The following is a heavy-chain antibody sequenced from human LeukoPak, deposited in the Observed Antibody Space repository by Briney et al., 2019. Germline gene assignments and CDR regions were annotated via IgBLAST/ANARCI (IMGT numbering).Heavy chain of an antibody. Sequence: TGGSLRLSCAASGFTFSSYAMSWVRQAPGKGLEWVSAISGSGGSTYYADSVKGRFTISRDNSKNTLYLQMNSLRAEDTAVYYCAKEGPVLLWFGDPPTGFDYWGQGTLVTVSS. D-gene: IGHD3-10*01. CDR3: AKEGPVLLWFGDPPTGFDY. V-gene: IGHV3-23*01. J-gene: IGHJ4*02. CDR2: ISGSGGST. CDR1: GFTFSSYA.